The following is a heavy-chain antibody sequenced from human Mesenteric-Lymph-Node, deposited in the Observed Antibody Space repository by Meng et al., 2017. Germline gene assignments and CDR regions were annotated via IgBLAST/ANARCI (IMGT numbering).Heavy chain of an antibody. V-gene: IGHV4-39*01. Sequence: LRFQGSGPGLVKPSETRPLTCTVSGGSTTSTSYYVDWLRQSPAKGLEWIGTIGYSGTIVYNPSLSSRVTMTLDTSKNQFSLKLSSVTAPDTAVYYCARRVHDGSGHHYFDYWGQGTLVTVSS. CDR1: GGSTTSTSYY. CDR3: ARRVHDGSGHHYFDY. CDR2: IGYSGTI. J-gene: IGHJ4*02. D-gene: IGHD3-22*01.